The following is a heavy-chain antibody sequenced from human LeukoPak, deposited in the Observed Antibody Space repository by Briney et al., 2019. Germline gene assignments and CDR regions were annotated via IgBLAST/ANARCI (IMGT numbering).Heavy chain of an antibody. CDR1: GFTFSNYA. Sequence: GGSLRLSCAASGFTFSNYAMSWVRQAPETGLEWVSGISGSGGTTVLAGSVKGRFAVSRDNSNDTLYLQMNSLRAEDTAIYYCAKGDRNTNVDCWGQGTLVTVSS. J-gene: IGHJ4*02. CDR3: AKGDRNTNVDC. CDR2: ISGSGGTT. D-gene: IGHD2-2*01. V-gene: IGHV3-23*01.